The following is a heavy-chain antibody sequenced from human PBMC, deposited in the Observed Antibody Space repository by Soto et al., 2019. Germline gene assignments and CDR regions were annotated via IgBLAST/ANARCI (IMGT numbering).Heavy chain of an antibody. CDR3: SRAYTGQLPRRGDYYYALDV. D-gene: IGHD2-2*01. CDR2: IGAADDA. CDR1: GFFFNNYD. Sequence: PVGSLRLSCLGSGFFFNNYDMHWVRQVRGKGLEWVSAIGAADDAYYSVSVKGRFIVSRDNAQKSLYLQMNNLRAADTAVYFCSRAYTGQLPRRGDYYYALDVWGRGTTVTVSS. V-gene: IGHV3-13*01. J-gene: IGHJ6*02.